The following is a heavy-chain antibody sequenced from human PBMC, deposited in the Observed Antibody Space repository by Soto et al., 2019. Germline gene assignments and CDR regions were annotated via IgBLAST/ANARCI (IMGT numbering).Heavy chain of an antibody. CDR1: GFTFSSYA. D-gene: IGHD5-18*01. J-gene: IGHJ4*02. CDR3: ATADTAMVKFDY. CDR2: ISGSGGST. V-gene: IGHV3-23*01. Sequence: GGSLRLSCAASGFTFSSYARSWVRQAPGKGLEWVSAISGSGGSTYYADSVKGRFTISRDNSKNTLYLQMNSLRAEDTAVYYCATADTAMVKFDYWGQGTLVTVSS.